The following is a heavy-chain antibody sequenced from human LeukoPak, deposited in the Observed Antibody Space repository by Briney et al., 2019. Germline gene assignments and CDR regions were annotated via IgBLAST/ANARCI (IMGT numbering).Heavy chain of an antibody. CDR1: GGSISSYY. D-gene: IGHD3-22*01. V-gene: IGHV4-59*01. Sequence: SETLSLTCTVAGGSISSYYWSWIRQPPGKGLEWIGYIYYSGSSNYNPSLKSRVTMSVDTSKNQFSLKLSSVTAADTAVYYCARATYDSSGITTCWFDPWGQGTLVTVSS. CDR3: ARATYDSSGITTCWFDP. CDR2: IYYSGSS. J-gene: IGHJ5*02.